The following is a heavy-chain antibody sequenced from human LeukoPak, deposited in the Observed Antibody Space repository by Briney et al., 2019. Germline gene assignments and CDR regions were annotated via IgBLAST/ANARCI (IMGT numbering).Heavy chain of an antibody. CDR3: ARHEWFGESPLDY. D-gene: IGHD3-10*01. CDR1: GGSISSYY. CDR2: IYYSGST. V-gene: IGHV4-59*08. J-gene: IGHJ4*02. Sequence: SETLSLTCTVSGGSISSYYWSWIRQPPGKGLEWIGYIYYSGSTNYNPSLKSRVTISVDTSKNQFSLKLSSVTAADTAVYYCARHEWFGESPLDYWGQGTLVTVSS.